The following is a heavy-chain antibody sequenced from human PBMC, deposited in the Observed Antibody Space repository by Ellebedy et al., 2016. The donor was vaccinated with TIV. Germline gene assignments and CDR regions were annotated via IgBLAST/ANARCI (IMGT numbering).Heavy chain of an antibody. CDR3: AHTITMVRGVITYHYYGMDV. CDR1: GFSLSPSGVG. Sequence: SGPTLVXPTQTLTLICTFSGFSLSPSGVGVGWIRQPPGKALEWLALIYWDDDKRYSPSLKSRLTITKDTSKNQVVLTMTNMDPVDTATYYCAHTITMVRGVITYHYYGMDVWGQGTTVTVSS. V-gene: IGHV2-5*02. J-gene: IGHJ6*02. D-gene: IGHD3-10*01. CDR2: IYWDDDK.